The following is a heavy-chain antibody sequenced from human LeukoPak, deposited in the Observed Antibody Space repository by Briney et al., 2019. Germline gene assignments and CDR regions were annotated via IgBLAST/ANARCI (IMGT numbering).Heavy chain of an antibody. D-gene: IGHD2-15*01. Sequence: PGGSLRLSCAASGFTFSNAWMSWVRQAPGQGLEWVGRIKSKTDGGTTDYAAPVKGRFTISRDDSKNTLYLQMNSLKTEDTAVYYCTLLVYYYYYMDVWGKGTTVTVSS. J-gene: IGHJ6*03. CDR2: IKSKTDGGTT. CDR3: TLLVYYYYYMDV. V-gene: IGHV3-15*01. CDR1: GFTFSNAW.